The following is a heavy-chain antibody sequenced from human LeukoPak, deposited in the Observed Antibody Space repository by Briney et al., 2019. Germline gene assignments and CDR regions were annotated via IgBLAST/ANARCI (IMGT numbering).Heavy chain of an antibody. CDR2: MNPNSGNT. CDR3: AREILDCSGGSCYSSFLY. D-gene: IGHD2-15*01. Sequence: GSVKVSCKASGYTFTSYGISWVRQAPGQGREWMGWMNPNSGNTGYAQKFQGRVTMTRNTSISTAYMELSSLRSEDTAVYYCAREILDCSGGSCYSSFLYWGQGTLVTVSS. V-gene: IGHV1-8*02. CDR1: GYTFTSYG. J-gene: IGHJ4*02.